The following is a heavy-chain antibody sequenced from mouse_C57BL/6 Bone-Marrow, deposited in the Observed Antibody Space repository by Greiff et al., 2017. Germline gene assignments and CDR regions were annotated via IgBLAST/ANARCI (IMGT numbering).Heavy chain of an antibody. CDR2: IYPSDSET. Sequence: QVQLQQPGAELVRPGSSVKLSCKASGYTFTSYWMDWVKQRPGQGLEWIGNIYPSDSETHYNQKFKDKATLTVDKSSSTAYMQLSSLTSEDSAVYYCAREVKSYDDAMDYWGQGTSVTVSS. CDR1: GYTFTSYW. CDR3: AREVKSYDDAMDY. V-gene: IGHV1-61*01. J-gene: IGHJ4*01. D-gene: IGHD2-12*01.